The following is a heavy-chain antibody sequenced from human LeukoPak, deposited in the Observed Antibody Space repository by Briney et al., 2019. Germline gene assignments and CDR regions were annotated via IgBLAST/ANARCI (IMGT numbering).Heavy chain of an antibody. V-gene: IGHV3-23*01. J-gene: IGHJ4*02. CDR3: AKDRVRYDILTGYFPVDY. CDR2: ISGSGSST. D-gene: IGHD3-9*01. Sequence: PGGSLRLSCAASGFTFSSYAMSWVRQAPGKGLEWVSAISGSGSSTYYADSVKGRFTISRDNSKNTLYLQMNSLRAEDTAVYYCAKDRVRYDILTGYFPVDYWGQGTLVTVSS. CDR1: GFTFSSYA.